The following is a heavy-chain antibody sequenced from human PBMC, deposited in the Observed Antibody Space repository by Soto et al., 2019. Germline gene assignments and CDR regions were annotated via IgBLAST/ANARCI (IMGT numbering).Heavy chain of an antibody. V-gene: IGHV4-59*07. CDR3: VRAENYYDSSGYYRRLAFDI. J-gene: IGHJ3*02. CDR2: IYYSGST. Sequence: TLSLTCTVSGGSISSYYWSWIRQPPGKGLEWIGYIYYSGSTNYNPSLKSRVTISVDTSKNQFSLKLSSVTAADTAVYYCVRAENYYDSSGYYRRLAFDIWGQGTSVTVSS. CDR1: GGSISSYY. D-gene: IGHD3-22*01.